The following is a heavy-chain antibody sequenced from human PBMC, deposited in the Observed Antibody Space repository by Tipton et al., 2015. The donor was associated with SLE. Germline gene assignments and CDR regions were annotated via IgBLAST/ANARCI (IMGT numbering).Heavy chain of an antibody. CDR1: GFTFDDYA. V-gene: IGHV3-9*01. CDR2: ISWNSGSI. D-gene: IGHD3-3*01. CDR3: ARNTALRFLDHGGMDV. Sequence: SLRLSCAASGFTFDDYAMHWVRQAPGKGLEWVSGISWNSGSIGYADSVKGRVTISVDTSKNQFSLKLSSVTAADTAVYYCARNTALRFLDHGGMDVWGQGTTVTVSS. J-gene: IGHJ6*02.